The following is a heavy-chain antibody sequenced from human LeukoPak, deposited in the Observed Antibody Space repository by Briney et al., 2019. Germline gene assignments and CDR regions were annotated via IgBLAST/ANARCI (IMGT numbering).Heavy chain of an antibody. J-gene: IGHJ6*02. CDR3: VRDQKQYYYYYYGMDV. Sequence: GGSLRLSCAASGFTFSRYSMNWVRQAPGKGLEWVAVISYDGTNKYYGDSVKGRFTMSRDNSKNTLSLQMTSLRDEDTAVYYCVRDQKQYYYYYYGMDVWGQGTTVTVSS. D-gene: IGHD4-11*01. CDR1: GFTFSRYS. CDR2: ISYDGTNK. V-gene: IGHV3-30-3*01.